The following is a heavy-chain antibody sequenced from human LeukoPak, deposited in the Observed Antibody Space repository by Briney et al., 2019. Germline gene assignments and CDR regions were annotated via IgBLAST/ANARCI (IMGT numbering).Heavy chain of an antibody. CDR3: ARAPAGVIEYFQQ. D-gene: IGHD3-10*01. CDR2: IYYSGGT. J-gene: IGHJ1*01. Sequence: SETLCLSCTASGATISSYYWTWIRQPPGKGLECIGYIYYSGGTRYNPSLKSRVTISVDTSKNQVSLKLTSVTAADTAVYYCARAPAGVIEYFQQWGQGTLVTVSS. CDR1: GATISSYY. V-gene: IGHV4-59*01.